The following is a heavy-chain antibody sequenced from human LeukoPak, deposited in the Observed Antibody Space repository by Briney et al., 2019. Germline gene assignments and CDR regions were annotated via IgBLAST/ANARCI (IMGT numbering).Heavy chain of an antibody. CDR2: IYSGGTT. CDR3: ARECSGTSCYYD. Sequence: HPGGSLRLSCAASGFTVSSSYMSRVRQAPGKGLEWVSVIYSGGTTYYADSVRGRFTISRDTSKNTLYLQMNSLRAEDTAVYYCARECSGTSCYYDWGQGTLVTVSS. D-gene: IGHD2-2*01. J-gene: IGHJ4*02. CDR1: GFTVSSSY. V-gene: IGHV3-66*01.